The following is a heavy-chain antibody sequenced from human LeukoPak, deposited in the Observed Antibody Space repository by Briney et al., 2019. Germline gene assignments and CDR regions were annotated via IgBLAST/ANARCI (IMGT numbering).Heavy chain of an antibody. V-gene: IGHV3-48*01. J-gene: IGHJ4*02. CDR2: ISSSSSTI. D-gene: IGHD1-1*01. Sequence: PGGSLRLSCAASVFTFSSYSMNWVRQAPGKGLEWVSYISSSSSTIYYADSVKGRFTFSRDNAKNSPYLQMNSLRAEDTAVYYCARAKRTGTTVYWGQGTLVTVSS. CDR3: ARAKRTGTTVY. CDR1: VFTFSSYS.